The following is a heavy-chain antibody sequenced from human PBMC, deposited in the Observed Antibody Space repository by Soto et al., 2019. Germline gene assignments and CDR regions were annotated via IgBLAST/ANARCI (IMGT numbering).Heavy chain of an antibody. CDR3: ARGNGTYCNHISCYIWFAP. CDR2: INPKSGGT. Sequence: ASVKVSCKASGYTFTGYYMHWVRQAPGQGLEWMGWINPKSGGTNYAQKFQGRVTMTRDTSIRTAYMELSRLRSDDTAVYYCARGNGTYCNHISCYIWFAPWGQGTLVTVSS. CDR1: GYTFTGYY. V-gene: IGHV1-2*02. D-gene: IGHD2-2*02. J-gene: IGHJ5*02.